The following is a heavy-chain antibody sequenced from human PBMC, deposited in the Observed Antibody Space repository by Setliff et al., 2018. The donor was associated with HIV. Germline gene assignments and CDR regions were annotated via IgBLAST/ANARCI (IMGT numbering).Heavy chain of an antibody. Sequence: GASVKVSCKASGYNFITYYIHWVRQAPGQGLEWMGLINPRSGSTNYAQKFQDRVTMTSDTSTRTVYMELSSLRSDDTAVYYCARDHHRLLYGGYGTIDYWGQGTLVTVSS. V-gene: IGHV1-46*01. CDR2: INPRSGST. D-gene: IGHD5-12*01. CDR1: GYNFITYY. J-gene: IGHJ4*02. CDR3: ARDHHRLLYGGYGTIDY.